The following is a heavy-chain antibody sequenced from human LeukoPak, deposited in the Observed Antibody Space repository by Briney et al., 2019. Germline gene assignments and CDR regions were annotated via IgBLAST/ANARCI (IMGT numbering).Heavy chain of an antibody. CDR2: ISYDGSNK. V-gene: IGHV3-30*03. Sequence: GGSLRLSCAASGFTFSSYGMHWVRQAPGKGLEWVAVISYDGSNKYYADSVKGRFTISRDNSKNTLYLQMNSLRAEDTAVYYCARDRFIAAAGYCFDYWGQGTLVTVSS. CDR1: GFTFSSYG. CDR3: ARDRFIAAAGYCFDY. J-gene: IGHJ4*02. D-gene: IGHD6-13*01.